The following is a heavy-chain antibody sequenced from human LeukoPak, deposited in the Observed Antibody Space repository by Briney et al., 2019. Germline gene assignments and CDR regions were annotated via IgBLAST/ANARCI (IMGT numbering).Heavy chain of an antibody. CDR2: MSGIGDTT. CDR3: AKDRGGYSSSWYAEYFQH. J-gene: IGHJ1*01. V-gene: IGHV3-23*01. CDR1: GFTFSTYA. Sequence: GESLRLSCAASGFTFSTYAMGWVRQAPGKGLEWVSAMSGIGDTTYYADSVKGRFTISRDNSKNTLYLQMNSLRAEDTAVYYCAKDRGGYSSSWYAEYFQHWDQGTLVTVSS. D-gene: IGHD6-13*01.